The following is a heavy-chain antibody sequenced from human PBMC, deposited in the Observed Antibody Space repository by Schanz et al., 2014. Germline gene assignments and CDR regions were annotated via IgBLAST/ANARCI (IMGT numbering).Heavy chain of an antibody. J-gene: IGHJ6*02. Sequence: QLQMQESGPGLVKPSETLSLTCSVSGDSISSTSYYWGWIRQPPGKGLEWIGSIYYSGSTYYNAPLKRRVTISVATSKNQFPLKLNSVTAADSAVYYCARLNYDSSGYPYYYGMDVWGQGTTVTVSS. CDR1: GDSISSTSYY. CDR2: IYYSGST. V-gene: IGHV4-39*01. CDR3: ARLNYDSSGYPYYYGMDV. D-gene: IGHD3-22*01.